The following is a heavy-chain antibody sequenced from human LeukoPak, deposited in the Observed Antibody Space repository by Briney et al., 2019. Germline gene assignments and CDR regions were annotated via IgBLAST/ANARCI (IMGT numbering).Heavy chain of an antibody. Sequence: GGSLRLSCAASGFTFSNYAMSWVRQAPGKGLEWVSGIRSSGHNTYYEDSVKGRFTISRDNSKNMLYLQMNSLRAEDTAVYYCAKYVCGGGCYDYFDCWGQGTLVTVSS. CDR3: AKYVCGGGCYDYFDC. V-gene: IGHV3-23*01. D-gene: IGHD2-21*02. CDR1: GFTFSNYA. J-gene: IGHJ4*02. CDR2: IRSSGHNT.